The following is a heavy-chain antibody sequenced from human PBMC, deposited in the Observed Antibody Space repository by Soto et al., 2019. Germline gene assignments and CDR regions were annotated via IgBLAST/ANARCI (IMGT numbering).Heavy chain of an antibody. CDR3: ARELSLVGYFDY. CDR1: GFTVSSNY. CDR2: IYTGGRT. J-gene: IGHJ4*02. V-gene: IGHV3-66*01. Sequence: EVPLVESGGGLVQPGGSLRLSCAASGFTVSSNYMSWVRQTPGKGLEWVSVIYTGGRTYYADSVKGRFTISRDNSKNTLYLQMNSLRAEDTAVYYCARELSLVGYFDYWGQGTLVTVSS. D-gene: IGHD2-2*01.